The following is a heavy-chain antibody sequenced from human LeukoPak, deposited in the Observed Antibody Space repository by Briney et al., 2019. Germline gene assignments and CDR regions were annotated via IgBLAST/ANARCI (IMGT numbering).Heavy chain of an antibody. D-gene: IGHD5-24*01. CDR3: ARGRWLQFSD. J-gene: IGHJ4*02. V-gene: IGHV4-59*01. CDR1: GGSISGYY. Sequence: SETLSLTCTVSGGSISGYYWSWIRQPPGKGLEWIGYIYHNGGTNYNPSLKSRVTISLDTSKNQFSLKLSSVTAADTAIYYCARGRWLQFSDWGPGTLVTVSS. CDR2: IYHNGGT.